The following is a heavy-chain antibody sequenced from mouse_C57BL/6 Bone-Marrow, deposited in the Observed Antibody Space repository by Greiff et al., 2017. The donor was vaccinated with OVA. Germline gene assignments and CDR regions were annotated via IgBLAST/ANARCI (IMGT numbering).Heavy chain of an antibody. V-gene: IGHV1-54*01. J-gene: IGHJ2*01. Sequence: VQLQQSGAELVRPGTSVKVSCKASGYAFTNYLIEWVKQRPGQGLEWIGVINPGSGGTNYNEKFKGKATLTADKSSSTAYMQLSSLTSEDSAVYFCARRRRIWLRRDYWGQGTTLTVSS. CDR1: GYAFTNYL. CDR3: ARRRRIWLRRDY. D-gene: IGHD2-2*01. CDR2: INPGSGGT.